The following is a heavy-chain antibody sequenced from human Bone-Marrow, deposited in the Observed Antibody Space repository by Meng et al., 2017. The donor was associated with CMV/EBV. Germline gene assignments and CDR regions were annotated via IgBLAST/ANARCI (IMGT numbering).Heavy chain of an antibody. CDR1: GFTFSNYA. Sequence: GESLKISCAASGFTFSNYAMTWVRQAPGKGLEWVSVMSASGDETFYTDSVKGRFTISRDNSRNTLFLQMNSLRVEDTALYYCATKSGTSSYSPIERWAQGTLVTFSS. D-gene: IGHD2-2*02. CDR2: MSASGDET. CDR3: ATKSGTSSYSPIER. V-gene: IGHV3-23*01. J-gene: IGHJ1*01.